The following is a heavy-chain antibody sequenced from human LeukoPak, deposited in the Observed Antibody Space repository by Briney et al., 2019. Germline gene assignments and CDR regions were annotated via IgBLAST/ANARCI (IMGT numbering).Heavy chain of an antibody. V-gene: IGHV3-21*04. J-gene: IGHJ5*02. CDR3: AKEADIVVVPAASNWFDP. CDR2: ISSSSSYI. D-gene: IGHD2-2*01. Sequence: PGGSLRLSCAASGFTFSSYSMNWVRQAPGKGLEWVSSISSSSSYIYYADSVKGRFTISRDNSKNTLYLQMNSLRAEDTAVYYCAKEADIVVVPAASNWFDPWGQGTLVTVSS. CDR1: GFTFSSYS.